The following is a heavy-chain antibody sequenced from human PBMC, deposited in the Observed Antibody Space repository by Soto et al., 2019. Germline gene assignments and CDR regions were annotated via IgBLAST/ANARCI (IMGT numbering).Heavy chain of an antibody. V-gene: IGHV3-33*01. J-gene: IGHJ5*02. CDR3: ARAREARITMVRGVIYWFDP. CDR2: IWYDGSNK. Sequence: PGGSLRLSCAASGFTFSSYGMHWVRQAPGKGLEWVAVIWYDGSNKYYADSVKGRFTISRDNSKNTLYLQMNSLRAEDTAVYYCARAREARITMVRGVIYWFDPWGQGTLVTVSS. CDR1: GFTFSSYG. D-gene: IGHD3-10*01.